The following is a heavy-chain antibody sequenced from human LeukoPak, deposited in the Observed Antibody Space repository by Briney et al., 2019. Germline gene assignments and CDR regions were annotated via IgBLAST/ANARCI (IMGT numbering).Heavy chain of an antibody. D-gene: IGHD2-2*01. J-gene: IGHJ3*02. CDR3: ASYSTRERAFDI. Sequence: ASVKVSCKASGYTFTSYYMHWVRQAPGQGLEWMGIINPSGGSTSYAQKFQGRVTMTRDTSTSTVYMELSSLRSEDTAVYYCASYSTRERAFDIWGQGTMVTVSS. V-gene: IGHV1-46*01. CDR1: GYTFTSYY. CDR2: INPSGGST.